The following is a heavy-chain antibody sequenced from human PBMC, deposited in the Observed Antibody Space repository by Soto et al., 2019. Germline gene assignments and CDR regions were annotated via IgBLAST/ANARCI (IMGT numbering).Heavy chain of an antibody. D-gene: IGHD2-15*01. V-gene: IGHV3-53*01. J-gene: IGHJ3*02. CDR1: GFTVSSNY. CDR3: ARLGYCSGGSCYGPNDAFDI. Sequence: EVQLVESGGGLIQPGGSLRLSCAASGFTVSSNYMSWVRQAPGKGLEWVSVIYSGGSTYYADSVKGRFTISRDNSKNTLYLQMNSLRAEDTAVYYCARLGYCSGGSCYGPNDAFDIWGQGTMVTVSS. CDR2: IYSGGST.